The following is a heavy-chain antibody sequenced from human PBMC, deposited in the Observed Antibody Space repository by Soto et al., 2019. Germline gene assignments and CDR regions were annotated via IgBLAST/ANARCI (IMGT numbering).Heavy chain of an antibody. D-gene: IGHD5-12*01. J-gene: IGHJ3*02. CDR3: AGSRDGYKEFNDAFDI. CDR1: GGTFSSYA. CDR2: IIPIFGTA. Sequence: QVQLVQSGAEVKKPGSSVKVSCKASGGTFSSYAISWVRQAPGQGLEWMGGIIPIFGTANYAQKFQGRVTITADESTSTAYMELSSLRSEDTAVYYCAGSRDGYKEFNDAFDIWGQGTMVTVSS. V-gene: IGHV1-69*12.